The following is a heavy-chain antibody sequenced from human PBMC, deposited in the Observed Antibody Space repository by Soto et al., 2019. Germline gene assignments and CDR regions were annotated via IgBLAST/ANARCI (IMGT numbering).Heavy chain of an antibody. CDR1: GGSLSGYY. CDR2: INHSGIT. V-gene: IGHV4-34*01. Sequence: QVQLQQWGAGLLKPSETLSLTCAVYGGSLSGYYWSWIRQSPGKGLEWIGEINHSGITNYNPSLKSRVTISVETSKNQFSLNLSSVTAADTAVYYCARGEGLYCSSASCSGAGRFDPWGQGTLVTVSS. D-gene: IGHD2-2*01. CDR3: ARGEGLYCSSASCSGAGRFDP. J-gene: IGHJ5*02.